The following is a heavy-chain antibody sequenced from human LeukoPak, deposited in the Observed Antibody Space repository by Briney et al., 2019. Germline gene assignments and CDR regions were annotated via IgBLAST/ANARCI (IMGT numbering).Heavy chain of an antibody. D-gene: IGHD6-19*01. CDR1: GFTFSSYA. J-gene: IGHJ4*02. CDR2: ISGSGGST. Sequence: GGSLRLPCAASGFTFSSYAMSWVRQAPGKGLEWVSAISGSGGSTYYADSVKGRFTISRDNSKNTLYLQMNSLRAEDTAVYYCAKDSSIAVAGIEANFDYWGQGTLVTVSS. V-gene: IGHV3-23*01. CDR3: AKDSSIAVAGIEANFDY.